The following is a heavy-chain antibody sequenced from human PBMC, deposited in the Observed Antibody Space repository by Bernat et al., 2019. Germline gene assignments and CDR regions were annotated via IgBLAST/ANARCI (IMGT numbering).Heavy chain of an antibody. CDR1: GFTFSSYS. J-gene: IGHJ3*02. V-gene: IGHV3-48*04. D-gene: IGHD3-22*01. CDR2: ISSSSSSTI. CDR3: ARGRGRYYYDSSGYGDAFDI. Sequence: EVQLVESGGGLVQPGGSLRLSCAASGFTFSSYSMNWVRQAPGKGLEWVSYISSSSSSTIYYADSVKGRFTISRDNAKNTLYLQMNSLRAEDTAVYYCARGRGRYYYDSSGYGDAFDIWGQGTMVTVSS.